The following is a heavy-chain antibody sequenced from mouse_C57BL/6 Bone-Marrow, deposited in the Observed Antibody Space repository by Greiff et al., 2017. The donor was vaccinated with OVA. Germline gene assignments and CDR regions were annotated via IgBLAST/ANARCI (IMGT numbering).Heavy chain of an antibody. CDR2: IDPENGDT. Sequence: EVKLMESGAELVRPGASVKLSCTASGFNIKDDYMHWVKQRPEQGLEWIGWIDPENGDTEYASKFQGKATITADTSSNTAYLQLSSLTSEDTAVYYCTPGSTWFAYWGQGTLVTVSA. V-gene: IGHV14-4*01. CDR3: TPGSTWFAY. D-gene: IGHD1-1*01. CDR1: GFNIKDDY. J-gene: IGHJ3*01.